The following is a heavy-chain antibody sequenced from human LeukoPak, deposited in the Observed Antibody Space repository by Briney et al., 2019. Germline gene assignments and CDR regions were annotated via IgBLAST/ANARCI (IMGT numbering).Heavy chain of an antibody. CDR1: GFTFDDYA. Sequence: GRSLRLSCAASGFTFDDYAMHWVRQAPGKGLEWVSGISWNSGSIGYADSVKGRFTISRDNAKNSLYLQMNSLRAEDTALYYCAKDIYGSGTLDVWDQGTTVTVSS. J-gene: IGHJ6*02. D-gene: IGHD3-10*01. CDR2: ISWNSGSI. V-gene: IGHV3-9*01. CDR3: AKDIYGSGTLDV.